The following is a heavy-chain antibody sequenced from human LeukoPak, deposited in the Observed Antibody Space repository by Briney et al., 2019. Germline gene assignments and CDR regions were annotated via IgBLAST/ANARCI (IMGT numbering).Heavy chain of an antibody. V-gene: IGHV3-7*01. CDR2: IQPEGSEK. Sequence: GGSLRLSCAASGFTFNTHWMTWVRQAPGKGLEWVATIQPEGSEKYYSDSVKGRFTISRDNSRDSLYLQMNSLRDDDTSIYYCARDASALYWGRGTLVTVSS. J-gene: IGHJ4*02. D-gene: IGHD6-19*01. CDR3: ARDASALY. CDR1: GFTFNTHW.